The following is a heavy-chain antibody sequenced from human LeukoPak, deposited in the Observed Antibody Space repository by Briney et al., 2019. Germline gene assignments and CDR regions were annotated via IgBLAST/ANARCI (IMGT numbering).Heavy chain of an antibody. D-gene: IGHD4-17*01. J-gene: IGHJ4*02. V-gene: IGHV3-7*01. Sequence: HPGGSLRLSCAASGFIFNDYWMSWVRQAPGKGLEWVANIKQDGSDKFYVDSVKGRFIISRDNAKKSVHLQMNSLRAEDTAVYYCARDKTTGDSYFDSWGQGTLVTVSS. CDR3: ARDKTTGDSYFDS. CDR2: IKQDGSDK. CDR1: GFIFNDYW.